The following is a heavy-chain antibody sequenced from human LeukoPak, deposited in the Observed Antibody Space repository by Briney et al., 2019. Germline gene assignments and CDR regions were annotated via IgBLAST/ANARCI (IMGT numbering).Heavy chain of an antibody. Sequence: SLKVSCKASRGTFSSYASSWVPEAPGQGLEWMGRIIPILGIANYAQTFQGRVTITPDKTTSTAYMELSSLRSEDTAVYYCARDLPYCSGGSCSKPNPPDYCGQGTLVTVSS. V-gene: IGHV1-69*04. CDR3: ARDLPYCSGGSCSKPNPPDY. CDR2: IIPILGIA. J-gene: IGHJ4*02. CDR1: RGTFSSYA. D-gene: IGHD2-15*01.